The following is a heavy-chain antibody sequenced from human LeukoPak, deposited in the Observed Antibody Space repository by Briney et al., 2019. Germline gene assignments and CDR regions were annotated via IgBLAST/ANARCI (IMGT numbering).Heavy chain of an antibody. CDR3: ARSYYGSGRYGPQFDY. Sequence: EPSETLSLTCTVSGGSISSYYWSWIRQSPGKGLDWIGYIYYSGSTKYNPSLKSRVTISVDTSKNQFSLKLSSVTAADTAVYYCARSYYGSGRYGPQFDYWGQGTLVTVSS. V-gene: IGHV4-59*01. J-gene: IGHJ4*02. D-gene: IGHD3-10*01. CDR1: GGSISSYY. CDR2: IYYSGST.